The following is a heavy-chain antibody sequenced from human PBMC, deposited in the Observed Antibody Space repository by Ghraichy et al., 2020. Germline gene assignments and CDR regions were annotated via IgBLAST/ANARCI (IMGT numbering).Heavy chain of an antibody. V-gene: IGHV4-59*01. Sequence: SETLSLTCTVSGGSISSYYWSWIRQPPGKGLEWIGYIYYSGSTNYNPSLKSRVTISVDTSKNQFSLKLSSVTAADTAVYYCAGSAVTAMGPFDYWGQGTLVTVSS. CDR2: IYYSGST. CDR3: AGSAVTAMGPFDY. D-gene: IGHD2-21*02. J-gene: IGHJ4*02. CDR1: GGSISSYY.